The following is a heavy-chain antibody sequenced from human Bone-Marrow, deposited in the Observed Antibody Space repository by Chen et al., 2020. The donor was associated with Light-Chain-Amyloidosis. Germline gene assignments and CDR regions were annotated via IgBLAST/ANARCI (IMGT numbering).Heavy chain of an antibody. CDR3: SIRIAVPGANEET. V-gene: IGHV4-39*02. Sequence: QLQLQESGPGLVKPSETLSLTCPVSDGSINSGDYYWGWLRQSPGKGLEWIGSIYYSGAAFYNPSLRSRVTISLDTSKNLLSLRLTSVTAADTAVYYCSIRIAVPGANEETWGQGTLVTVSP. CDR1: DGSINSGDYY. D-gene: IGHD6-19*01. J-gene: IGHJ5*02. CDR2: IYYSGAA.